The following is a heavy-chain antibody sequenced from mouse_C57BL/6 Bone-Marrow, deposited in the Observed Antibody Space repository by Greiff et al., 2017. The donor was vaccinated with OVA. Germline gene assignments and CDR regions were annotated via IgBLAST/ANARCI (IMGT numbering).Heavy chain of an antibody. CDR1: GYTFTSYT. J-gene: IGHJ3*01. CDR3: ARRRYYYGNPLAY. Sequence: VQLQQSGADLARPGASVKMSCKASGYTFTSYTMHWVKQRPGQGLEWIGYINPSSGYTKYNQKFKDKATLTADKSSSTAYMQLSSLTSEDSAVYYCARRRYYYGNPLAYWGQGTLVTVSA. CDR2: INPSSGYT. D-gene: IGHD1-1*01. V-gene: IGHV1-4*01.